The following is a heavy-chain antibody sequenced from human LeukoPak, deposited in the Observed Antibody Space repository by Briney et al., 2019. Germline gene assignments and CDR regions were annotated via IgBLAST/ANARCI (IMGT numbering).Heavy chain of an antibody. CDR1: GYTFTSYA. V-gene: IGHV1-3*01. J-gene: IGHJ4*02. CDR3: AREGLGVYYYGSGSYFDY. Sequence: ASVKVSCKASGYTFTSYAMHWVRQAPGQRLEWMGWINAGNGNTKYSQKFQGRVTITRDTSASTAYMELSSLRSEDTAVYYCAREGLGVYYYGSGSYFDYWGQGTLVTVSS. D-gene: IGHD3-10*01. CDR2: INAGNGNT.